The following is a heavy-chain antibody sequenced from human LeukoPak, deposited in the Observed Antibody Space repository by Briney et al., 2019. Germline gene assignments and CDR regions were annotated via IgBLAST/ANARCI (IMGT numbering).Heavy chain of an antibody. CDR1: GFTLSSYL. CDR3: ARSNPNRNALDL. Sequence: GGSLRLSCAASGFTLSSYLMSWVRQAPGRGLEWVANINKDGSEETYLDSVKGRFTVSRDNAKNSLFLQMNSLRGDDTAVYYCARSNPNRNALDLWGQGTMVTISS. D-gene: IGHD1-14*01. V-gene: IGHV3-7*01. J-gene: IGHJ3*01. CDR2: INKDGSEE.